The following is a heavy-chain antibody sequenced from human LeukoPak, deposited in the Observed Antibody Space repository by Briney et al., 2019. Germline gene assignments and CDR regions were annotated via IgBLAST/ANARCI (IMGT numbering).Heavy chain of an antibody. V-gene: IGHV3-33*01. CDR3: ARDQEQPVDTAMVEFFDY. J-gene: IGHJ4*02. CDR1: GFTFSSYG. D-gene: IGHD5-18*01. CDR2: IWYDGSNK. Sequence: GGSLRLSCAASGFTFSSYGMHWVRQAPGKGLEWVAVIWYDGSNKYFADSVKGRFTISRDNSKNTLYLQMNSLRAEDTAVYYCARDQEQPVDTAMVEFFDYWGQGTLVTVSS.